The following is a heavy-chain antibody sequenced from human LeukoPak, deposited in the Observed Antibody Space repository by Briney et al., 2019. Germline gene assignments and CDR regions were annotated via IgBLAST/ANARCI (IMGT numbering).Heavy chain of an antibody. V-gene: IGHV4-59*01. J-gene: IGHJ6*02. CDR3: ARLGWYSSSSVYYYYGMDV. CDR2: IYYSGST. CDR1: GGSISSYY. D-gene: IGHD6-6*01. Sequence: SETLSLTCSVSGGSISSYYWTWIRQPPGKGLEWIGYIYYSGSTNYKPTLKSRVTISVDTSKNQISLKLSSVTAADTAVYYCARLGWYSSSSVYYYYGMDVWGQGTTVTVSS.